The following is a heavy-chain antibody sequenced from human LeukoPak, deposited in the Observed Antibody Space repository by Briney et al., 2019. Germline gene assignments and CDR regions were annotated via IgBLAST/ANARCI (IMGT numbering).Heavy chain of an antibody. CDR2: IYYSGST. D-gene: IGHD1-26*01. V-gene: IGHV4-39*01. J-gene: IGHJ4*02. CDR3: ARQWSSGSYQLDY. Sequence: PSETLSLTCTVSGGSISSSSYYWGWIRQPPGKGLEWIGSIYYSGSTYYNPSLKSRVTISVDTSKNQFSLKLSSVTAADTAVYYCARQWSSGSYQLDYWGQGTLVTVSS. CDR1: GGSISSSSYY.